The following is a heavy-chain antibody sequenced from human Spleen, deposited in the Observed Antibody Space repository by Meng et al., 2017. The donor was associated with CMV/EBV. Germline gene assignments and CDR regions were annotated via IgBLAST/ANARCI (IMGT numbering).Heavy chain of an antibody. CDR2: GVRNYETK. D-gene: IGHD3-10*01. Sequence: SSKDIKRLRQGPGKELEWMEGGVRNYETKSYEKKIRGRVTITTDEYASTAYKELSSLRSDDTAVCFCTRDKHSAVRSRGGTYNWFDPWGQGTLVTVSS. CDR1: SSKD. V-gene: IGHV1-69*05. J-gene: IGHJ5*02. CDR3: TRDKHSAVRSRGGTYNWFDP.